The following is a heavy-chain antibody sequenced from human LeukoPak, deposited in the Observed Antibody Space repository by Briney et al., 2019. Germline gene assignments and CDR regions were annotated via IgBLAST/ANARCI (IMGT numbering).Heavy chain of an antibody. Sequence: GGSLRLSCAASGFPFSNYALTWVRQGPGKGLEWVSGLSGSGISTYYADSVRGRFTISRDNSKNTLYLQMNSLRAEDTAVYYCAKGRGYSYGVDYWGQGTLVTVSS. D-gene: IGHD5-18*01. V-gene: IGHV3-23*01. CDR3: AKGRGYSYGVDY. CDR1: GFPFSNYA. J-gene: IGHJ4*02. CDR2: LSGSGIST.